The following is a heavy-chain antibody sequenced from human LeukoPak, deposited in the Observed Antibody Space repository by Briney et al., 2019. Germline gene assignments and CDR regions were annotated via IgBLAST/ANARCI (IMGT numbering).Heavy chain of an antibody. CDR2: ISGSGGST. CDR1: GFTFSSYA. CDR3: AKLVGSSSDWFDP. J-gene: IGHJ5*02. Sequence: GGSLRLSCAAAGFTFSSYAMSRVRQAPGKGLEWVSAISGSGGSTYYADSVKGRFTISRDNSKNTLYLQMNSLRAEDTAVYYCAKLVGSSSDWFDPWGQGTLVTVSS. D-gene: IGHD6-6*01. V-gene: IGHV3-23*01.